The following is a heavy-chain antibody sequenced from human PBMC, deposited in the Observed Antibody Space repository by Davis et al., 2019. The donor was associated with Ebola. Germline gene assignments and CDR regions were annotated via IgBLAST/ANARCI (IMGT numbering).Heavy chain of an antibody. J-gene: IGHJ4*02. D-gene: IGHD3-16*01. CDR3: AHDGGLLDY. CDR1: GFSLSTSGVG. V-gene: IGHV2-5*02. CDR2: IYWDDGK. Sequence: SGPTLVKPTQTLTLTCTFSGFSLSTSGVGLAWIRQSPGKALEWLALIYWDDGKRYSPSLKSRLTITKDTSKNQVVLTMTNMDPVDTATYYCAHDGGLLDYWGQGTLVTVSS.